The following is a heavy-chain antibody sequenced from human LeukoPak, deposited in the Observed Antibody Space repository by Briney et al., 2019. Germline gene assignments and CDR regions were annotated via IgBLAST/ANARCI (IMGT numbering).Heavy chain of an antibody. Sequence: ASVKVSCKASGYTFTSYDINWVRQATGQGLEGMGWVNPNSGHTGFAQKLQGRVSMTSNTSISTAYMEVRSLRSEDTAVYYCARGAPGSSCSGGRCPYFDYWGQGTLVSVSS. CDR2: VNPNSGHT. D-gene: IGHD2-15*01. CDR3: ARGAPGSSCSGGRCPYFDY. J-gene: IGHJ4*02. CDR1: GYTFTSYD. V-gene: IGHV1-8*01.